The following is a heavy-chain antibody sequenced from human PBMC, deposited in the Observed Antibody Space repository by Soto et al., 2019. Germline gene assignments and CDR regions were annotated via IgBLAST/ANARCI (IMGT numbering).Heavy chain of an antibody. CDR3: ARDWGQTTGLSFDY. CDR2: ISSSGSTI. CDR1: GFTFTSYE. J-gene: IGHJ4*02. V-gene: IGHV3-48*03. Sequence: PGGSLRLSCAASGFTFTSYEMNWVRQAPGKGLEWVSYISSSGSTIYYADSVKGRFTISRDNAKNSLHLQMNSLRAEDTAVYYCARDWGQTTGLSFDYWGQGTLVTVSS. D-gene: IGHD3-16*01.